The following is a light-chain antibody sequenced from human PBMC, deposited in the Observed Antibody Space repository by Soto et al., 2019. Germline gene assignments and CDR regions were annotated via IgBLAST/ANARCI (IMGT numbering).Light chain of an antibody. CDR3: SSYADINNFL. V-gene: IGLV2-8*01. Sequence: QSVLTQPPSASGSRGQSVTISCAGTSGDIGDYNFVSWYQQHPGKAPKLLIYEVLKRPSGVPDRFSGSKSGNTAFLTVSGLQAEDEADYYCSSYADINNFLFGGGTKLTVL. CDR2: EVL. CDR1: SGDIGDYNF. J-gene: IGLJ2*01.